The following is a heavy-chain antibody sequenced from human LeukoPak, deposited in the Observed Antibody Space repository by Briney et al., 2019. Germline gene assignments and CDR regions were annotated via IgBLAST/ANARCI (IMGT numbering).Heavy chain of an antibody. J-gene: IGHJ4*02. D-gene: IGHD3-16*01. CDR1: GFTFSNYG. V-gene: IGHV3-30*02. Sequence: GGSLRLSCAASGFTFSNYGMNWVRQAPGKGLEWVAFIGYDGNNKYYADSVKGRFTISRENSKNTVYLQMNSLRAQDKAEYYVASGGHVDYWGQGTLVTVSS. CDR3: ASGGHVDY. CDR2: IGYDGNNK.